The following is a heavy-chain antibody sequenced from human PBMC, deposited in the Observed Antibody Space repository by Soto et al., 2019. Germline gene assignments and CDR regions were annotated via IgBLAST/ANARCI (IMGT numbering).Heavy chain of an antibody. CDR2: IYHSGST. V-gene: IGHV4-30-2*01. CDR3: ARGQVVPAQH. J-gene: IGHJ4*02. CDR1: GGSISSGGSS. D-gene: IGHD2-15*01. Sequence: SETLSLTCAVSGGSISSGGSSWSWIRQTPGKSLEWIGYIYHSGSTYYNPSLKSRVTRSVDRSKNQFSLKLSSVTAADTAVYYCARGQVVPAQHWRQGTLVTVSS.